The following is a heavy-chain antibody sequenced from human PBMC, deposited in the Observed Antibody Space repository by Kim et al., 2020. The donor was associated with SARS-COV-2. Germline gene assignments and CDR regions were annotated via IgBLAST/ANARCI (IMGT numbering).Heavy chain of an antibody. J-gene: IGHJ4*02. D-gene: IGHD6-19*01. CDR3: ARTVAGTYFDY. CDR2: T. Sequence: TYYNPSLKSRVTISVDTSKNQFSLKLSSVTAADTAVYYCARTVAGTYFDYWGQGTLVTVSS. V-gene: IGHV4-39*07.